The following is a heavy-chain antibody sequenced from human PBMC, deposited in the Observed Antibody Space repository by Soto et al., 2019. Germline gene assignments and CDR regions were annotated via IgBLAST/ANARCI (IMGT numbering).Heavy chain of an antibody. Sequence: QVQLQESGPGLVKPSGTLSLTCAVSGGSISSSNWWSWVRQPPGKGLEWIGEIYHSGSTNYNPSLKSRVTISVDKSKNQFSLKLSSVTAADTAVYYCARGINGRDYVWGSYPYFDYWGQGTLVTVSS. CDR1: GGSISSSNW. CDR3: ARGINGRDYVWGSYPYFDY. D-gene: IGHD3-16*02. V-gene: IGHV4-4*02. CDR2: IYHSGST. J-gene: IGHJ4*02.